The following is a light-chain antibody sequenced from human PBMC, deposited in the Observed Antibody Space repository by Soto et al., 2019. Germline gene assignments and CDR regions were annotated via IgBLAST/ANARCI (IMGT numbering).Light chain of an antibody. J-gene: IGLJ1*01. CDR3: SSYTSSSTQV. CDR1: SSDVGSYKY. Sequence: QSALTQPASVSGSPGQSITISCTGTSSDVGSYKYVSWYQQHPGKAPKLMIYEVSKRPSGVSNRFSGSKSGNTASLTISGLQAEDEADYYCSSYTSSSTQVFGTGTKVTVL. CDR2: EVS. V-gene: IGLV2-14*01.